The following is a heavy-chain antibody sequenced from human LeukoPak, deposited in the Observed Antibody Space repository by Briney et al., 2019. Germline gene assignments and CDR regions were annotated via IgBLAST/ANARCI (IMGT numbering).Heavy chain of an antibody. Sequence: PGGSLRLSCAASGFTFSSYAMSWVRQAPGKGLEWVSAISGSGGSTYYADSVKGRFTISRDNSKNTLYLQMNSLRAEDTAVYYCAKDVDEGSGSLIGDNWFDPWGQGTLVTVSS. CDR2: ISGSGGST. J-gene: IGHJ5*02. D-gene: IGHD3-10*01. CDR1: GFTFSSYA. CDR3: AKDVDEGSGSLIGDNWFDP. V-gene: IGHV3-23*01.